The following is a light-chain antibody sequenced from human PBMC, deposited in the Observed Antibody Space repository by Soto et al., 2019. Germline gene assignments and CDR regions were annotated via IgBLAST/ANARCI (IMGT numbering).Light chain of an antibody. J-gene: IGLJ2*01. CDR3: SSYPISSTVV. V-gene: IGLV2-14*03. CDR1: SSDVGGYNY. Sequence: QSALTQPASVSGSPGQSITISCTGTSSDVGGYNYVSWYQHHPGKAPKLMIYDVTNRPSGVSNRFSGSKSGNTASLTISGLQAEDEADYYCSSYPISSTVVFGGGTKLTVL. CDR2: DVT.